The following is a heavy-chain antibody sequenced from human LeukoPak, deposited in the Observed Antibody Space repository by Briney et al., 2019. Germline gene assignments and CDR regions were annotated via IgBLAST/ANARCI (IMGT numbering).Heavy chain of an antibody. Sequence: PGRSLRLSCAASGFTFSSYGMHWVRQAPGKGLEWISAISGSGGSTYYADSVKGRFTISRDNSKNTLYLQMNSLRAEDTAVYYCAKPYSYVTNDAFDIWGQGTMVTVSS. CDR3: AKPYSYVTNDAFDI. CDR1: GFTFSSYG. V-gene: IGHV3-23*01. J-gene: IGHJ3*02. CDR2: ISGSGGST. D-gene: IGHD5-18*01.